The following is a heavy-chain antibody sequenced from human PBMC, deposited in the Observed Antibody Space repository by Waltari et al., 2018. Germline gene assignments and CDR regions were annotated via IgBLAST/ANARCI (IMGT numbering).Heavy chain of an antibody. J-gene: IGHJ4*02. Sequence: QVLPQQWGAGLLKPSETLSLTCFVYCGSSSDDYWNWIRQPPGKGLEWIGEIHPGGGTDYNPSLRSRVTISVETPKNQFSLRLTSVTAADTAVYYCVRGPDRAKQGYWGQGTLVSVSS. D-gene: IGHD3-22*01. V-gene: IGHV4-34*01. CDR1: CGSSSDDY. CDR3: VRGPDRAKQGY. CDR2: IHPGGGT.